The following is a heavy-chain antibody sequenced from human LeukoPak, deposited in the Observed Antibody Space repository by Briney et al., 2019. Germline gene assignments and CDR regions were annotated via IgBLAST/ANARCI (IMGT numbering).Heavy chain of an antibody. D-gene: IGHD1-1*01. CDR2: IHRSGST. Sequence: SETLSLTCTVSGYAIRSGYHWGWIRQPPGKGLELIAIIHRSGSTYHNPSLKSRVTMSVDTSKSQFSLILNSVTAADTAVYYCARVNWVPDYWGQGTLVTVSS. J-gene: IGHJ4*02. CDR1: GYAIRSGYH. V-gene: IGHV4-38-2*02. CDR3: ARVNWVPDY.